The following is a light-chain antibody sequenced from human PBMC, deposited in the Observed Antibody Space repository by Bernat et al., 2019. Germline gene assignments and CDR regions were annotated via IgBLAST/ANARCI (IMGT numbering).Light chain of an antibody. CDR1: QSISSW. J-gene: IGKJ3*01. CDR3: QQYNSYPFT. V-gene: IGKV1-5*03. CDR2: KAS. Sequence: DIQMTQSPSTLSASVGDRVTITCRASQSISSWLVWYQQKPGKAPKLLIYKASSLESGVPSRFSGSGSGTEFTLTISSLQPDDFATYYCQQYNSYPFTFCPGTKVDIK.